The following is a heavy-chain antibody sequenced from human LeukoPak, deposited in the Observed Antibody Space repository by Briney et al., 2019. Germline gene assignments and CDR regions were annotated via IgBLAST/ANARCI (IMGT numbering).Heavy chain of an antibody. CDR1: GYTFTSYG. CDR2: ISAYNGNT. CDR3: ARVRYYYGSGSYYNVFYFDY. J-gene: IGHJ4*02. Sequence: ASVKVSCKASGYTFTSYGISWVRQAPGQGLEWMGWISAYNGNTNYAQKLQGRVTMTTDTSTSTAYMELRSLRSDDTAVYYCARVRYYYGSGSYYNVFYFDYWGQGTLVTVSS. D-gene: IGHD3-10*01. V-gene: IGHV1-18*01.